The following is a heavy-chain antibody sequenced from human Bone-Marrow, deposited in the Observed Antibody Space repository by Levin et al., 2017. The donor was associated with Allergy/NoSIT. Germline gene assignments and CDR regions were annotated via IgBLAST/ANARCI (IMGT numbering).Heavy chain of an antibody. CDR2: IIPSGDST. CDR1: GFSFNTHS. Sequence: GGSLRLSCAASGFSFNTHSMNWVRRAPGKGLEWVSAIIPSGDSTFYADSVRGRFTISRDNAKNSLYLQMNSLRAEDTAVYYCASVQYGEYGGDYWGQGTLVTVSS. D-gene: IGHD4/OR15-4a*01. J-gene: IGHJ4*02. V-gene: IGHV3-21*01. CDR3: ASVQYGEYGGDY.